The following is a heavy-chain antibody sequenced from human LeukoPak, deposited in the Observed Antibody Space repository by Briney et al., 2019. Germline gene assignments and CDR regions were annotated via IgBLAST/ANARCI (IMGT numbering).Heavy chain of an antibody. CDR2: INSGGSGT. V-gene: IGHV3-74*01. CDR1: GFTFSSHW. Sequence: GGSVRLSCAASGFTFSSHWMHWVRQAPGKGLVWVSRINSGGSGTSYGDSVKGRFTFSRDNAKNTVYLQINSLTAEDTAVYYCARDDLSGYFDYWGQGALVTVSS. CDR3: ARDDLSGYFDY. D-gene: IGHD3-3*01. J-gene: IGHJ4*02.